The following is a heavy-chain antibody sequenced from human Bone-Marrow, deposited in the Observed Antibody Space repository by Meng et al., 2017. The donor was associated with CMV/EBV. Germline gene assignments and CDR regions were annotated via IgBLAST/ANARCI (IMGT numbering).Heavy chain of an antibody. D-gene: IGHD3-3*01. CDR1: GGSISSSSYY. J-gene: IGHJ3*02. Sequence: SETLSLTCTVSGGSISSSSYYWGWIRQPPGKGLEWIGSIYYSGSTYYNPSLKSRVTISVDTSKNQFSLKLSSVTAADTAVYYCARITIFGVVHDAFDIWGQGTMVTV. CDR2: IYYSGST. V-gene: IGHV4-39*07. CDR3: ARITIFGVVHDAFDI.